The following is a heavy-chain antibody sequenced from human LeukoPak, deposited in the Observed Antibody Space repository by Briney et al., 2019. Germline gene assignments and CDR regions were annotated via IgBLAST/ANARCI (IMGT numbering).Heavy chain of an antibody. CDR2: IYTSGST. J-gene: IGHJ4*02. D-gene: IGHD2-2*01. Sequence: SETLSLTCTVSGGSISSYYWSWIRQPAGKGLEWIGPIYTSGSTNYNPSLKSRVTMSVDTSKNQFSVKLSSVTAADTAVYYCARGGSSTSPFDYWGQGTLVTVSS. CDR3: ARGGSSTSPFDY. V-gene: IGHV4-4*07. CDR1: GGSISSYY.